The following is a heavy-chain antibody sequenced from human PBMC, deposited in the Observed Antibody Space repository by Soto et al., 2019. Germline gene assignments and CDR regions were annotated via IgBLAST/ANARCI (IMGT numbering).Heavy chain of an antibody. J-gene: IGHJ5*02. Sequence: EVQLVESGGGLVQPGRSLRLSCAASGFTFDDYAMHWVRQAPGKGLEWVSGISWNSGSIGYADSVKGRFTISRDNAKNSLYLQMNSLRAEDTALYYCAKAGDFDWLLPTNWFDPWGQGTLVTVSS. CDR2: ISWNSGSI. V-gene: IGHV3-9*01. CDR3: AKAGDFDWLLPTNWFDP. CDR1: GFTFDDYA. D-gene: IGHD3-9*01.